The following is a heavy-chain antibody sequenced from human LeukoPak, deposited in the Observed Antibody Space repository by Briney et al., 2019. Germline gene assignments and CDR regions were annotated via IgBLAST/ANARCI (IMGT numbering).Heavy chain of an antibody. D-gene: IGHD2-15*01. V-gene: IGHV3-48*02. CDR1: GFTFSSYG. CDR3: ARRYCSGGSCGVGPYFDY. Sequence: GESLRLSCAASGFTFSSYGMSWVRQAPGKWMEWLSHITSGGTIYYEDSVKGRFTISRENAKSSLYLQMSSLRDEDTAVYYCARRYCSGGSCGVGPYFDYWGQGTLVTVSS. J-gene: IGHJ4*02. CDR2: ITSGGTI.